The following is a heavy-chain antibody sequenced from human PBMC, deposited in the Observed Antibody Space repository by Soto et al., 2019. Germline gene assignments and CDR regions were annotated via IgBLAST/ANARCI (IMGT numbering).Heavy chain of an antibody. D-gene: IGHD6-13*01. J-gene: IGHJ5*02. CDR1: GGTFSSYA. CDR3: ARVCAAGHNWFDP. CDR2: IVPIFGTA. V-gene: IGHV1-69*12. Sequence: QVQLVQSGAEVKKPGSSVKVSCKASGGTFSSYAISWVRQAPGQGLEWMGGIVPIFGTANYAQKFQGRVTIAADESTSTACRELSSLRSEDTAVYYCARVCAAGHNWFDPWGQGPLVTVSS.